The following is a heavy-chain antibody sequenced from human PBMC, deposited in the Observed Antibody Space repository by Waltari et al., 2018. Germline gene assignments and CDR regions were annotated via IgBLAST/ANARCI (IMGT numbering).Heavy chain of an antibody. V-gene: IGHV4-39*07. CDR2: IYYSGST. Sequence: QLQLQESGQGLVKPSETLSLTCTVSGGSISSSSYYWGWIRQPPGKGMEWIGSIYYSGSTYYTPSLKSRVTISVDTSKNQFSLKLSSVTAADTAVYYCARTKDGDIDPWGQGTLVTVSS. CDR1: GGSISSSSYY. D-gene: IGHD4-17*01. J-gene: IGHJ5*02. CDR3: ARTKDGDIDP.